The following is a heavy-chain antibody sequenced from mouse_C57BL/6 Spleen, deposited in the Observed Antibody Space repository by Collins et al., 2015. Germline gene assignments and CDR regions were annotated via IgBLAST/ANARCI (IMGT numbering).Heavy chain of an antibody. V-gene: IGHV1S22*01. CDR3: TRTGRAYRYDEEEDYYVIDY. D-gene: IGHD2-14*01. CDR1: GYTFTSYW. CDR2: IYPGSSST. J-gene: IGHJ4*01. Sequence: LQQPGSELVRPGASVKLSCKASGYTFTSYWMHWVKQRPGQGLEWIGNIYPGSSSTNYDENFKSKATLTVDTSSSTAYMQLSSLTSEDSAVYYCTRTGRAYRYDEEEDYYVIDYWGQGTSVTVSS.